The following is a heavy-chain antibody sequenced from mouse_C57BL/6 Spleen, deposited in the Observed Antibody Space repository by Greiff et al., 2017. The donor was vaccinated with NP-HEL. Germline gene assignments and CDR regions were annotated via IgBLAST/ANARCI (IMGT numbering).Heavy chain of an antibody. J-gene: IGHJ2*01. V-gene: IGHV1-4*01. CDR3: TITTVEYYFDY. CDR2: INPSSGYT. D-gene: IGHD1-1*01. CDR1: GYTFTSYT. Sequence: QVQLQQSGAELARPGASVKMSCKASGYTFTSYTMHWVKQRPGPGLEWIGYINPSSGYTKYNQKFKDKATLTADKSSSTAYMQLSSLTSEDSAVYYLTITTVEYYFDYWGQGTTLTVSS.